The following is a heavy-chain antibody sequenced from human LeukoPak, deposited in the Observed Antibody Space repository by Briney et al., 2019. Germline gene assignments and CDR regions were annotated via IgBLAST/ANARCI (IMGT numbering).Heavy chain of an antibody. D-gene: IGHD4-17*01. CDR2: FLTSTGTT. CDR1: GFSFSRSV. V-gene: IGHV3-23*01. CDR3: VKDYHDYGDLTFTDI. Sequence: GGSLRLSCAASGFSFSRSVVGWVRQAPGKGLEWVSTFLTSTGTTYYTASLRGRFTISADVSKNTLYLQMDRLRAGDTAVYYCVKDYHDYGDLTFTDIWGRGTLVTVSS. J-gene: IGHJ3*02.